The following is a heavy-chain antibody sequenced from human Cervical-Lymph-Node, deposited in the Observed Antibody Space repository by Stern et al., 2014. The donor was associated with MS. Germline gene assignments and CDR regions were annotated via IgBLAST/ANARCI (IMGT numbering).Heavy chain of an antibody. J-gene: IGHJ4*02. CDR1: GGSISRSTYY. Sequence: QLQLQESGPGLVKPSGTLSLTCSVSGGSISRSTYYWGWIRQPPGKGLEWIGRIYYSGTTYYNPSLKSRVTIDQSPNQFSPRLTPVTAADTAVYYCARHDGWLPHYWSQGTLVTVSS. D-gene: IGHD5-12*01. CDR2: IYYSGTT. CDR3: ARHDGWLPHY. V-gene: IGHV4-39*01.